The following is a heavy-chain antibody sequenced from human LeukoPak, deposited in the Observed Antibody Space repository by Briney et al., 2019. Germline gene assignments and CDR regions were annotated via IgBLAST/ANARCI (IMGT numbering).Heavy chain of an antibody. CDR2: IWYDGSNK. Sequence: PGGSLRLSCAASGFTFSSYGMHWVRQAPGKGLEWVAVIWYDGSNKYYADPVKGRFTISRDNSKNTLYLQMNSLRAEDTAVYYCARDGEGDCSSTSCPYYYYYGMDVWGQGTTVTVSS. V-gene: IGHV3-33*01. CDR1: GFTFSSYG. D-gene: IGHD2-2*01. CDR3: ARDGEGDCSSTSCPYYYYYGMDV. J-gene: IGHJ6*02.